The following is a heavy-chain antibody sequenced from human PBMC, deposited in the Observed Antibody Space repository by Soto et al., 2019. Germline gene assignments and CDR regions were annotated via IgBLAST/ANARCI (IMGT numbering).Heavy chain of an antibody. Sequence: SVKVSCKASGGTFSSYAISWVRQAPGQGLEWMGGIIPIFGTANYAQKFQGRVTITADESTSTAYMELSSLGSEDTAVYYCARDGNYYYDSSGYYGYWGQGTRVTVSS. J-gene: IGHJ4*02. CDR3: ARDGNYYYDSSGYYGY. D-gene: IGHD3-22*01. V-gene: IGHV1-69*13. CDR2: IIPIFGTA. CDR1: GGTFSSYA.